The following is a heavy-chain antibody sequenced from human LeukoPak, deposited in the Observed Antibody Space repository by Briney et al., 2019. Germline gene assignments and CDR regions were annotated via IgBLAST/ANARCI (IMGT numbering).Heavy chain of an antibody. CDR2: INHSGST. J-gene: IGHJ5*02. D-gene: IGHD3-9*01. CDR3: ARGLGLRYFDWSKNWFDP. CDR1: SXYY. Sequence: SXYYWSWMRQPPGKGREGIGEINHSGSTNYNPSLKSRVTVSVDTSKNQFSLKLSSVTAADTAVYYCARGLGLRYFDWSKNWFDPWGQGTLVTVSS. V-gene: IGHV4-34*01.